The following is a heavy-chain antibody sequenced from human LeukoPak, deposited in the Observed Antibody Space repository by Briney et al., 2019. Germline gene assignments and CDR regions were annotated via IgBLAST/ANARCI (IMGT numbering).Heavy chain of an antibody. CDR1: GYTLTELS. J-gene: IGHJ4*02. Sequence: GASVKVSCKVSGYTLTELSMHWVRQAPGKGLEWMGGFDPEDGETIYAQKFQGRVTMTRNTSISTAYMELSSLRSEDTAVYYCARYSSGWYSGDYWGQGTLVTVSS. V-gene: IGHV1-24*01. CDR3: ARYSSGWYSGDY. D-gene: IGHD6-19*01. CDR2: FDPEDGET.